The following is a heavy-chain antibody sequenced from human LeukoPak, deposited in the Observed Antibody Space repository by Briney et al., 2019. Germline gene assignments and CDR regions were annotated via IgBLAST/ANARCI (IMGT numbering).Heavy chain of an antibody. CDR1: GFTFSSYS. Sequence: GGSLRLSCAAFGFTFSSYSMNWVRQAPGKGLEWLSYTTSSGGTIYYADSVKGRFTISRDNSKNTLYLQMDSLSAEDTAVYYCARGKEQQLYAFDIWGQGTMVTVSS. CDR2: TTSSGGTI. V-gene: IGHV3-48*01. CDR3: ARGKEQQLYAFDI. J-gene: IGHJ3*02. D-gene: IGHD6-13*01.